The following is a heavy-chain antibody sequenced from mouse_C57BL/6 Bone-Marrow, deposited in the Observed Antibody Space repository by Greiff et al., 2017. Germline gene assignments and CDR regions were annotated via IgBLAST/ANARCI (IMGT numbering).Heavy chain of an antibody. CDR1: GYAFSSSW. Sequence: QVQLQQSGPELVKPGASVKISCKASGYAFSSSWMNWVKQRPGKGLEWIGRFYPGDGDTNYNGKFKGKATLTADKSSSTAYMQLSSLTSEESAVYFCARTNWFAYWGQGTLVTVSA. CDR3: ARTNWFAY. CDR2: FYPGDGDT. J-gene: IGHJ3*01. V-gene: IGHV1-82*01.